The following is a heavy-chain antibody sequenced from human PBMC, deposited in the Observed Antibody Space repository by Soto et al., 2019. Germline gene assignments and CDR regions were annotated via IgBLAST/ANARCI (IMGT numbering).Heavy chain of an antibody. V-gene: IGHV4-59*08. CDR1: GGSISSYY. D-gene: IGHD3-10*01. CDR2: IYYSGST. Sequence: QVQLQESGPGLVKPSETLSLTCTVSGGSISSYYWSWIRQPPGKGLEWIGYIYYSGSTNYNPSLKSRVPISVDTSNNQCSLNLSSVTAADTAVYYCARAAWCGGYFDYWGQGTLVTVSS. J-gene: IGHJ4*02. CDR3: ARAAWCGGYFDY.